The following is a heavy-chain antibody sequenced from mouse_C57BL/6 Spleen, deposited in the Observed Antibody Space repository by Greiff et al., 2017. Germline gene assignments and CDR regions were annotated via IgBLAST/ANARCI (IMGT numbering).Heavy chain of an antibody. CDR1: GFTFSSYA. D-gene: IGHD1-1*01. CDR2: ISDGGRYT. J-gene: IGHJ2*01. V-gene: IGHV5-4*01. CDR3: ARDQGYGSSPYYFDY. Sequence: EVMLVESGGGLVKPGGSLKLSCAASGFTFSSYAMSWVRQTPEKRLEWVATISDGGRYTYYPDNVKGRFTISRDNAKNNLYLQMSQLKSEDTAMYYCARDQGYGSSPYYFDYWGQGTTLTVSS.